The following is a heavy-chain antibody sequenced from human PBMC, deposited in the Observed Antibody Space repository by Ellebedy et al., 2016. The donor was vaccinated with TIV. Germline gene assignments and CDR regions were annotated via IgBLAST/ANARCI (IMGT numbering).Heavy chain of an antibody. CDR2: INSTSRDT. CDR1: GFIFTAYY. V-gene: IGHV3-11*06. J-gene: IGHJ1*01. CDR3: VRVARLAAD. Sequence: PGGSLRLSCAASGFIFTAYYINWIRPAPGKGLEWLSYINSTSRDTKYAESLQGRFTISRDNSKSSGYLQMNSLSAEATAVYYCVRVARLAADWGQGTPVTVSS. D-gene: IGHD6-19*01.